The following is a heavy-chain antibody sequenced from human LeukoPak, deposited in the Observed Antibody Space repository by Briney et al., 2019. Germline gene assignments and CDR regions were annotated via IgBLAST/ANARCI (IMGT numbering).Heavy chain of an antibody. Sequence: SETLSLTCTVSGGSISSYYWSWIRQPAGKGVEWIGRIYTSGSTNYNPSLKSRVTMSVDTSKNQFSLKLSSVTAADTAVYYCARDDCSSTSCLGSDGMDVWGQGTTVTVSS. V-gene: IGHV4-4*07. D-gene: IGHD2-2*01. CDR1: GGSISSYY. J-gene: IGHJ6*02. CDR2: IYTSGST. CDR3: ARDDCSSTSCLGSDGMDV.